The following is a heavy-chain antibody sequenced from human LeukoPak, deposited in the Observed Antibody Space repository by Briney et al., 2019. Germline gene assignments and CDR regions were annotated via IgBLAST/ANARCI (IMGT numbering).Heavy chain of an antibody. CDR2: INPNSGGT. CDR3: ARGSYSGSYYFDY. CDR1: GYTFTSYD. J-gene: IGHJ4*02. V-gene: IGHV1-2*04. D-gene: IGHD1-26*01. Sequence: GASVKVSCKASGYTFTSYDINWVRQATGQGLEWMGWINPNSGGTNYAQKFQGWVTMTRDTSISTAYMELSRLRSDDTAVYYCARGSYSGSYYFDYWGQGTLVTVSS.